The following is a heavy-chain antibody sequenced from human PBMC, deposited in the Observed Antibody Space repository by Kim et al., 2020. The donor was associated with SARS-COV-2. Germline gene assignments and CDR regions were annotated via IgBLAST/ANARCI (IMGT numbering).Heavy chain of an antibody. Sequence: SETLSLTCTVSGGSISSYYWSWIRQPPGKGLEWIGYIYYSGSTNYNPSLKSRVTISVDTSKNQFSLKLSSVTAADTAVYYCARHGGARWLQSTSWYFDLWGRGTLVTFSS. J-gene: IGHJ2*01. D-gene: IGHD5-12*01. V-gene: IGHV4-59*08. CDR2: IYYSGST. CDR3: ARHGGARWLQSTSWYFDL. CDR1: GGSISSYY.